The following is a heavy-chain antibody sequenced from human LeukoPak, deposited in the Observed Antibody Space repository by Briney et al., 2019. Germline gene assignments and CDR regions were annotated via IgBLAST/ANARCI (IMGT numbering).Heavy chain of an antibody. CDR1: GFTFDDYA. Sequence: PGGSLRLSCAASGFTFDDYAMHWVRQAPGKGLEWVSGISWNSGSIGYADSVKGRFTISRDNAKNSLYLKMNSLRAEDMALYYCAKDWSYDSSGYYDYWGQGTLVTVSS. J-gene: IGHJ4*02. V-gene: IGHV3-9*03. D-gene: IGHD3-22*01. CDR3: AKDWSYDSSGYYDY. CDR2: ISWNSGSI.